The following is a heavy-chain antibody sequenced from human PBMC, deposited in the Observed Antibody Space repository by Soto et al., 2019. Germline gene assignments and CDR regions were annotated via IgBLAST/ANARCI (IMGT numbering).Heavy chain of an antibody. V-gene: IGHV1-46*01. Sequence: QVQLLQSGAEVRKPGASVSISCKASGYIFSHYYMSWVRQAPGQGLEWMGKINPDGGATTFARNFQGRLTLTSDASTGTAYMQLSGLPSDDTAVYYCARGRRYTFWGQGTLVSVSS. CDR3: ARGRRYTF. J-gene: IGHJ4*02. CDR2: INPDGGAT. D-gene: IGHD1-1*01. CDR1: GYIFSHYY.